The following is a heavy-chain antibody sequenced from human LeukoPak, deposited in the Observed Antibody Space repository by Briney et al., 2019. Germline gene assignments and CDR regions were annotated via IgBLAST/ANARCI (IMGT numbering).Heavy chain of an antibody. D-gene: IGHD2-21*02. V-gene: IGHV1-8*03. Sequence: ASVKVSCKASGYSFTGNYMHWVRQATGQGLEWMGWMNPNSGNTGYAQKFQGRVTITRNTSISTAYMELSSLRSEDTAVYYCARYCGGDCKGVIRRHDDAFDIWGQGTMVTVSS. CDR3: ARYCGGDCKGVIRRHDDAFDI. J-gene: IGHJ3*02. CDR1: GYSFTGNY. CDR2: MNPNSGNT.